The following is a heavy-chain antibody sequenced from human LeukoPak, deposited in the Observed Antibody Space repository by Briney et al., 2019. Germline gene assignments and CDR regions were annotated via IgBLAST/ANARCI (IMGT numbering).Heavy chain of an antibody. J-gene: IGHJ4*02. CDR1: GYTFTSYS. V-gene: IGHV1-18*01. D-gene: IGHD3-22*01. Sequence: ASVKVSCKASGYTFTSYSISWVRQAPGQGLEWMGWISAYNGNTNYAQKLQGRVTMTTDTSTSTAYMELRSLRSDDTAVYYCARDRKYYYDSSGYYSHWFDYWGQGTLVTVSS. CDR3: ARDRKYYYDSSGYYSHWFDY. CDR2: ISAYNGNT.